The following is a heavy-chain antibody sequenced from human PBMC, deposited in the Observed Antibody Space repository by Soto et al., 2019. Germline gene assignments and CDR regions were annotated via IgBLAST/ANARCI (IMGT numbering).Heavy chain of an antibody. D-gene: IGHD6-19*01. CDR1: GGSFSGYY. CDR3: ARQAWLVQEYYFDY. J-gene: IGHJ4*02. V-gene: IGHV4-34*01. Sequence: SETLSLTCAVYGGSFSGYYWSWIRQPPGKGLEWIGEINHSGSTYYNPSLKSRVTISVDTSKNQFSLKLSSVTAADTAVYYCARQAWLVQEYYFDYWGQGTLVTVSS. CDR2: INHSGST.